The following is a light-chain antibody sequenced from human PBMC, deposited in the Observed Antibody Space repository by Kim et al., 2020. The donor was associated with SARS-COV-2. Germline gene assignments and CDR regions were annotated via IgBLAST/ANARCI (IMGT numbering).Light chain of an antibody. CDR2: NVS. CDR1: SSDVGGYDY. Sequence: QSALTQPRSVSGSPGQSVTISCTGTSSDVGGYDYVSWYQQHPGKAPKLMIYNVSKRPSGVPDRFSGSKTGNTASLTISGLQAEDEADYYCCSYVGIFSEVFARGTQLTFL. J-gene: IGLJ2*01. V-gene: IGLV2-11*01. CDR3: CSYVGIFSEV.